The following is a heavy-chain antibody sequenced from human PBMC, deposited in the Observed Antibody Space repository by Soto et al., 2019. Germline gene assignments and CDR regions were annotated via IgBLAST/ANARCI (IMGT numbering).Heavy chain of an antibody. Sequence: PGESLKISCKGSGYSFTSYWIGWVRQMPGKGLEWMGIIYPGDSDTRYSPSFQGQVTISADKSISTAYLQWSSLKASDTAMYYCARTAAAGKYDNGVDVWGQATTVTAP. CDR1: GYSFTSYW. D-gene: IGHD6-13*01. CDR2: IYPGDSDT. V-gene: IGHV5-51*01. J-gene: IGHJ6*02. CDR3: ARTAAAGKYDNGVDV.